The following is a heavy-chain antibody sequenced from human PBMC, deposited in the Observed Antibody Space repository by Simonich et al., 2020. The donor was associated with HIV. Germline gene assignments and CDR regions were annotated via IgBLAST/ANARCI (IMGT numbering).Heavy chain of an antibody. V-gene: IGHV1-24*01. Sequence: QVQLVQSGAEVKKPGASVKVSCKVSGYTLTELYMHWVRQDPGKGLEWVGSIDLEEGETINIQKLQGKVSMTEDPTTDTAKMELRSLRSDDTAVDYCARDLPIGSYFDYWGQGTLVTVSS. J-gene: IGHJ4*02. CDR1: GYTLTELY. D-gene: IGHD1-26*01. CDR3: ARDLPIGSYFDY. CDR2: IDLEEGET.